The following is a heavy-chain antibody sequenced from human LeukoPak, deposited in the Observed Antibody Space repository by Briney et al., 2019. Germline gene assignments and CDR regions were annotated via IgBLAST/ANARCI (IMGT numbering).Heavy chain of an antibody. CDR1: GGSISSFY. D-gene: IGHD5-24*01. J-gene: IGHJ3*02. Sequence: PSETLSLTCTVSGGSISSFYWSWIRQPPGKGLEWIGYIYYSGSTNYNPFLKSRVTISVDTSKNQFSLKLSSVTAADTAVYYCARQEMASDAFDIWGQGTMVTVSS. V-gene: IGHV4-59*08. CDR2: IYYSGST. CDR3: ARQEMASDAFDI.